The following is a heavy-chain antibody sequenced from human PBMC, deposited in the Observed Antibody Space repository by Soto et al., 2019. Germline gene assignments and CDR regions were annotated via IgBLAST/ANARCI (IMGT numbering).Heavy chain of an antibody. D-gene: IGHD3-16*01. J-gene: IGHJ4*02. V-gene: IGHV3-30*03. CDR1: GFAFGGYG. CDR3: ARGGDVLDY. CDR2: TSNDGSNK. Sequence: QVQLVESGGGVVRPGKSLTLSCTGSGFAFGGYGIHWVRQTPGKGLEWLAMTSNDGSNKYLADSVKGRFTVSTDMSRTMVFLQMDKLGLDNAAFYYCARGGDVLDYWGRGTLVTVSS.